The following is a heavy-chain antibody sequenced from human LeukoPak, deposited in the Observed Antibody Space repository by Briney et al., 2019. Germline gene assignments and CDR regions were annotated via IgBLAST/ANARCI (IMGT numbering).Heavy chain of an antibody. V-gene: IGHV3-21*01. J-gene: IGHJ4*02. Sequence: GGSLRLSCAASGFTFSVYRMNWVRQAPGKGLECVASISSSSSYIYYVDSVKGRFTISRDNAKNSLYLQMNSLRAEDTAVYYCAKSGTRTSWSPRVKTYLDYWGQGTLVTVSS. D-gene: IGHD2-2*01. CDR3: AKSGTRTSWSPRVKTYLDY. CDR2: ISSSSSYI. CDR1: GFTFSVYR.